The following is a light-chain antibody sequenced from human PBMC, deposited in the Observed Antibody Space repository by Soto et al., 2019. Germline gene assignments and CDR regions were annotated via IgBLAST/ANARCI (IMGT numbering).Light chain of an antibody. CDR2: DVS. V-gene: IGLV2-14*01. Sequence: QSALTQPASVSGSPGQSITISCTGTSSDVGGYNYVSWYQQHPGKAPKLMIYDVSNRPSGVSNHFSGSKSGNTDSLTISGLQAEDGADYYCSSYTSSSTLVFGGGTKLTVL. CDR1: SSDVGGYNY. J-gene: IGLJ2*01. CDR3: SSYTSSSTLV.